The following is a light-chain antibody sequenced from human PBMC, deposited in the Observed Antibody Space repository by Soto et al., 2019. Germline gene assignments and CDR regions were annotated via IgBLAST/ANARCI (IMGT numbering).Light chain of an antibody. CDR2: DVS. CDR1: SSDVGGYNY. Sequence: QSALTQPRSVSGAPRQSVTISCTGTSSDVGGYNYVSWYQQHPGKAPKLIIYDVSTRPSGVPDRFSGSTSGNTASLTISGLQAEDEADYYCCSYAGSFSYVFGTGTKLTVL. J-gene: IGLJ1*01. CDR3: CSYAGSFSYV. V-gene: IGLV2-11*01.